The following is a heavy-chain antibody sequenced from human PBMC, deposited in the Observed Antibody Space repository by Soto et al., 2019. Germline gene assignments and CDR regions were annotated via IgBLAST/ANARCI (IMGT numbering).Heavy chain of an antibody. CDR3: ARGYDFWSGSNNWFDP. J-gene: IGHJ5*02. CDR2: IYYSGST. Sequence: QVQLQESGPGLVKPSQTLSLTCTVSGGSISSGGYYWSWIRQHPGKGLEWIGYIYYSGSTYYNPSLNSRVTISVDTSKHQCSLKLSSVTAADTAVYYCARGYDFWSGSNNWFDPWGQGTLVTVSS. D-gene: IGHD3-3*01. V-gene: IGHV4-31*03. CDR1: GGSISSGGYY.